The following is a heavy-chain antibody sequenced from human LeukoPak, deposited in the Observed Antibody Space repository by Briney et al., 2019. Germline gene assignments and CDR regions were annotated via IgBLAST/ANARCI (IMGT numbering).Heavy chain of an antibody. V-gene: IGHV3-66*01. J-gene: IGHJ4*02. CDR1: GFTVSSNY. CDR2: IYSGGST. D-gene: IGHD1-26*01. Sequence: GGSLRLSCAASGFTVSSNYMSWVRQAPGKGLEWVSVIYSGGSTYYADSVKGRFTISRDNSKNTLYLQMNSLRAEDTAVFYCARGFVGATYFDYWGQGTLVTVS. CDR3: ARGFVGATYFDY.